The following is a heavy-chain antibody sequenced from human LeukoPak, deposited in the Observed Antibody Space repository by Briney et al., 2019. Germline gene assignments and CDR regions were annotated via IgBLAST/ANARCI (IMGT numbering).Heavy chain of an antibody. CDR3: ARSDILTGYYGIFDY. CDR2: ISYDGSNK. V-gene: IGHV3-30-3*01. Sequence: GGSLRLSCAASGFTFSSYAMHWVRQAPGKGLEWVAVISYDGSNKYYADSVKGRFTISRDNSKNTPYLQMNSLRAEDTAVYYCARSDILTGYYGIFDYWGRGTLVTVSS. J-gene: IGHJ4*02. CDR1: GFTFSSYA. D-gene: IGHD3-9*01.